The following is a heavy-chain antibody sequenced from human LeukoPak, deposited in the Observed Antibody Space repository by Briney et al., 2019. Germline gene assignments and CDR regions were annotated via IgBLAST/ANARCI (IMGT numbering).Heavy chain of an antibody. CDR2: ISGSGGST. J-gene: IGHJ4*02. Sequence: PGGSLRLSCAASGFTFSSYAMSWVRQAPGKGLVWVSAISGSGGSTYYADSVKGRFTISRDNSKNTLYLQMNSLRAEDTAVYYCAKKGQADDYGKPDWGQGTLVTVSS. CDR1: GFTFSSYA. D-gene: IGHD4-17*01. V-gene: IGHV3-23*01. CDR3: AKKGQADDYGKPD.